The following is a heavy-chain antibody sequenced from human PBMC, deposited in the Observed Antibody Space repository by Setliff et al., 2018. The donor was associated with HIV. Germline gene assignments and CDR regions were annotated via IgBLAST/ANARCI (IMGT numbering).Heavy chain of an antibody. J-gene: IGHJ6*03. V-gene: IGHV4-39*01. CDR3: ARHYNFWSGYLGNYMDA. CDR1: GGSISSSSYY. Sequence: SETLSLTCTVSGGSISSSSYYWGWIRQPPGKGLEWIGSIYYSGSTYYNPSLKSRVTISVDTSKNQFSLKLSSVTAADTAVYYCARHYNFWSGYLGNYMDAWGKGTTVTVSS. CDR2: IYYSGST. D-gene: IGHD3-3*01.